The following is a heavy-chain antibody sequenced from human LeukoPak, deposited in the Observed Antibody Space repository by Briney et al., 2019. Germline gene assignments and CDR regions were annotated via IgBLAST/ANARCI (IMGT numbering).Heavy chain of an antibody. CDR1: GYTFTSFG. CDR3: ARDTNWQRDY. J-gene: IGHJ4*02. V-gene: IGHV1-18*01. CDR2: ISTSSDQR. D-gene: IGHD6-25*01. Sequence: GASVKVSCKASGYTFTSFGIAWVRQAPGQGLEWVGWISTSSDQRRYALMLQDRVTMTTDTSTSTAYMELRSLRSDDAGVYYCARDTNWQRDYWGQGTLVTVSS.